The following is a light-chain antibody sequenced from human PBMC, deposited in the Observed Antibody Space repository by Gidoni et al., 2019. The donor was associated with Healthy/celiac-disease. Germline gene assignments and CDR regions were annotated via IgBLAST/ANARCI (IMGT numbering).Light chain of an antibody. CDR2: GNS. J-gene: IGLJ1*01. V-gene: IGLV1-40*01. CDR3: QSYDSSLSARYV. CDR1: SSNIGAGYD. Sequence: QSVLTQPPSVSVAPGQRVTISCTGSSSNIGAGYDVHWYQQLPGTAPKLLIYGNSNRPSGVPDRFSGSKSGTSASLAITGLQAEDEADYYCQSYDSSLSARYVFGTGTKITVL.